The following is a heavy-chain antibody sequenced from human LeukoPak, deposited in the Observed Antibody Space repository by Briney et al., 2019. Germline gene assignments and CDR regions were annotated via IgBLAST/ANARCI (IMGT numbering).Heavy chain of an antibody. D-gene: IGHD2-2*02. CDR1: GFTLSSFP. CDR3: ARSLGCSSTTCYTYVFDY. V-gene: IGHV3-23*01. J-gene: IGHJ4*02. CDR2: MSDSGGTT. Sequence: GGSLRLSCAASGFTLSSFPMSWVRQAPGKGLEWVSAMSDSGGTTYYADSVKGRFTISRDNAKNSLYLQMNSLRAEDTAVYYCARSLGCSSTTCYTYVFDYWGQGTLVTVSS.